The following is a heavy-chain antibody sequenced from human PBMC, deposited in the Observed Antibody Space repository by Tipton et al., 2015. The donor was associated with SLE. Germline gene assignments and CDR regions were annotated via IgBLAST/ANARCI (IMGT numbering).Heavy chain of an antibody. Sequence: LRLSCAVYGGTFSGYYWRWIRQPPGKGLEWIGEINHSGSTNYNPSLKSRVTMSVDTSKNQVSLYLTSLTAADAAVYYCARIDGAFDQFCLDYWGQGTLGTVSP. D-gene: IGHD3-10*01. J-gene: IGHJ4*02. CDR1: GGTFSGYY. CDR2: INHSGST. CDR3: ARIDGAFDQFCLDY. V-gene: IGHV4-34*01.